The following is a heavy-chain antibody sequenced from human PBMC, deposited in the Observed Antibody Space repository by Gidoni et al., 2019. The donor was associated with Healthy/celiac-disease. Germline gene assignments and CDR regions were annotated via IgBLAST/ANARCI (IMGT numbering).Heavy chain of an antibody. J-gene: IGHJ2*01. CDR2: ISAYNGNT. CDR1: GYTFTSYG. Sequence: QVQLVQSGAEVKKPGASVTVSCKASGYTFTSYGISWGRQAPGQVLEWMGWISAYNGNTNYAQKLQGRVTMTTDTSTSTAYMELRSLRSDDTAVYYCARDTENCSGGSCYSSNWYFDLWGRGTLVTVSS. D-gene: IGHD2-15*01. CDR3: ARDTENCSGGSCYSSNWYFDL. V-gene: IGHV1-18*01.